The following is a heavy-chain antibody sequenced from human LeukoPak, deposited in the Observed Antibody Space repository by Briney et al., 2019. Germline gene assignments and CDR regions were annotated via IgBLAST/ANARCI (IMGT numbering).Heavy chain of an antibody. CDR2: INSDGSDT. J-gene: IGHJ4*02. CDR3: ARSPGGNSPVGDY. CDR1: GFTFSRYW. Sequence: GGCLRLSCAASGFTFSRYWMHWVRQAPGKGPVWVSRINSDGSDTSYADSVKGRFTVSRDNAKNTLFLQMNSLRAEDTAVYYCARSPGGNSPVGDYWGQGTLVTVSS. D-gene: IGHD4-23*01. V-gene: IGHV3-74*01.